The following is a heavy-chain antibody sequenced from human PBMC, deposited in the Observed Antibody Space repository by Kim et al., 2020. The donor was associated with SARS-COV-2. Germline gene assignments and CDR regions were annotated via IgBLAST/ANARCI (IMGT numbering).Heavy chain of an antibody. CDR3: AKDRWQH. Sequence: GGSLRLSCAASGFTFSSYGMHWVRQAPGKGLEWVAVISYDGSNKYYADSVKGRFTISRDNSKNTLYLQMNSLRAEDTAVYYCAKDRWQHWGQGTLVTVSS. V-gene: IGHV3-30*18. D-gene: IGHD2-15*01. J-gene: IGHJ1*01. CDR2: ISYDGSNK. CDR1: GFTFSSYG.